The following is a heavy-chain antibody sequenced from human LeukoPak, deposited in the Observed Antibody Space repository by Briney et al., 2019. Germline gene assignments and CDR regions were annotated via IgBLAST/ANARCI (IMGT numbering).Heavy chain of an antibody. CDR1: GGTFSSYA. J-gene: IGHJ6*03. D-gene: IGHD3-10*01. V-gene: IGHV1-69*05. CDR2: IIPIFGTA. Sequence: VASVKVSCKASGGTFSSYAISWVRQAPGQGLEWMGGIIPIFGTANYAQKFQGRVTITTDESTSTAYMELSSLRSEDTAVYYCASVRGGVRGPIDYYYYMDVWGKGPRSPSP. CDR3: ASVRGGVRGPIDYYYYMDV.